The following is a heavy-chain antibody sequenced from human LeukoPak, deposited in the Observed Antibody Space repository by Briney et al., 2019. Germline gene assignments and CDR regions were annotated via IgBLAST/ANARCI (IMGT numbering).Heavy chain of an antibody. V-gene: IGHV4-4*02. J-gene: IGHJ4*02. Sequence: SSETLSLTCAVSGRSISSSNWWSSARQPPGKGLQWIGEIYHSWSTNYNPSLKSRVTISVDTPKNQFSLKLSSVTAADTAVYYCARGYSYGLEAYFDYWGQGTLVTVSS. D-gene: IGHD5-18*01. CDR1: GRSISSSNW. CDR3: ARGYSYGLEAYFDY. CDR2: IYHSWST.